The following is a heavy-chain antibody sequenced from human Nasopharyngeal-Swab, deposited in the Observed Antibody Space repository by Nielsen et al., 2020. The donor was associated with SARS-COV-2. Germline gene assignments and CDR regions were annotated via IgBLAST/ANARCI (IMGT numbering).Heavy chain of an antibody. CDR1: GFSVSSNY. D-gene: IGHD1-1*01. CDR2: IYSGGTT. CDR3: ARGTPFDY. Sequence: GESLKISCVVPGFSVSSNYMSWVRQAPGKGLEWVSVIYSGGTTYYADSVKGRFTISRDNSKNTLYLQMNSLRGEDTAMFYCARGTPFDYWGQGILVTVSS. J-gene: IGHJ4*02. V-gene: IGHV3-53*01.